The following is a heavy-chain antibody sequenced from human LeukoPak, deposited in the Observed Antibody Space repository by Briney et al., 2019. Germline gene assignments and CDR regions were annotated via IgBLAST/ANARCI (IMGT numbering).Heavy chain of an antibody. CDR3: ARPRCSGDGCWYHHGMDV. D-gene: IGHD2-15*01. CDR2: IYPGDSYT. Sequence: HGESLKISCKGSGYSFTTYWIGWVRQMPGKGLEWMGIIYPGDSYTRYSPSFQGQVTISADKSISTAYLQWSSLKASDTAMYYCARPRCSGDGCWYHHGMDVWGQGTTVTVSS. J-gene: IGHJ6*02. V-gene: IGHV5-51*01. CDR1: GYSFTTYW.